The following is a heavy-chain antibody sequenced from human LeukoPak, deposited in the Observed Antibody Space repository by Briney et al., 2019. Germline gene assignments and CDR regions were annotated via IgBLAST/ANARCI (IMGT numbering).Heavy chain of an antibody. V-gene: IGHV3-23*01. J-gene: IGHJ4*02. Sequence: GGSLRLSCAASGFTFSSYAMSWVRQAPGKGLEWVSAISGSGGSTYYADSVKGRFTISRDNSKNTLYLQVNSLRAEDTAVYYCAKDLWDAAVAGPFDYWGQGTLVTVSS. CDR2: ISGSGGST. CDR1: GFTFSSYA. CDR3: AKDLWDAAVAGPFDY. D-gene: IGHD6-19*01.